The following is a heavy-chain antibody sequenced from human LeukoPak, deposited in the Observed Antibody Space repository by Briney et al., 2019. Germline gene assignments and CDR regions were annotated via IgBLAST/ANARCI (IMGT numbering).Heavy chain of an antibody. V-gene: IGHV4-39*07. D-gene: IGHD6-6*01. Sequence: SETLSLTCTVSGGSISSSSYYWGWIREPPGKGLEWIGSIYYSGSTYYNPSLKSRVTISVDKSKNQFSLKLSSVTAADTAVYYCAGAYSSSHSFDYWGQGTLVTVSS. J-gene: IGHJ4*02. CDR1: GGSISSSSYY. CDR3: AGAYSSSHSFDY. CDR2: IYYSGST.